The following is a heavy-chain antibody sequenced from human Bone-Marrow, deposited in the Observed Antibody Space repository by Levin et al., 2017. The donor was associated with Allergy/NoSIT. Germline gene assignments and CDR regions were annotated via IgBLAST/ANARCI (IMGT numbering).Heavy chain of an antibody. CDR3: ATSPPASNFFDY. J-gene: IGHJ4*02. Sequence: GGSLRLSCAASGFNFSSSGFHWVRQAPGKGLEWVTLISFDGSHIDYADSVKGRFTISRDNSKNTLSLQMHSLRNDDTAVYYCATSPPASNFFDYWGQGTLVTVSS. V-gene: IGHV3-30*04. CDR1: GFNFSSSG. CDR2: ISFDGSHI.